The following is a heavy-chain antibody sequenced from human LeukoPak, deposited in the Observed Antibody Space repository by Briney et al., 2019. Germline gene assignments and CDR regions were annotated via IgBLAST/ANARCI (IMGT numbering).Heavy chain of an antibody. CDR1: GFTFSSYA. D-gene: IGHD6-13*01. V-gene: IGHV3-23*01. J-gene: IGHJ2*01. CDR2: ISGSGGST. Sequence: GGSLRLSCAASGFTFSSYAMSWVRQAPGKGLEWVSAISGSGGSTHYADSVKGRFTISRDNAKNSLYLQMNSLRAEDTAVYYCARCPSSSYWYFDLWGRGTLVTVSS. CDR3: ARCPSSSYWYFDL.